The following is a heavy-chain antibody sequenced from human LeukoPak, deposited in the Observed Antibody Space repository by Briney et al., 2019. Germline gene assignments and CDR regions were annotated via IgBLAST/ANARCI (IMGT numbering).Heavy chain of an antibody. D-gene: IGHD5-18*01. CDR1: GFTFSGYA. Sequence: GGSLRLSCAASGFTFSGYAMSWVRQAPGEGLEWVSSISLSGATTYYADSVKGRFTISRDNSKNTLYLQMNTLRAEDTALYYCVLSGYNKILAWGYWGQGTLVTVSS. CDR3: VLSGYNKILAWGY. V-gene: IGHV3-23*01. J-gene: IGHJ4*02. CDR2: ISLSGATT.